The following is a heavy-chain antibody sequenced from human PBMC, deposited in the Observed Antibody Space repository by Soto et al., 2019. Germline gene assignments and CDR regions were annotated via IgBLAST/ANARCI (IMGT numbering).Heavy chain of an antibody. J-gene: IGHJ6*02. CDR1: GYSFTNYW. Sequence: GESLKISCEGSGYSFTNYWIGWVRQMPGKGLEWMGIIFPADSDTRYSPSFQGQVTISADKSVSTAYLQWSSLKASDTAMYYCARMSSTGTTLFGMDVWGQGTMVT. V-gene: IGHV5-51*01. CDR2: IFPADSDT. CDR3: ARMSSTGTTLFGMDV. D-gene: IGHD1-1*01.